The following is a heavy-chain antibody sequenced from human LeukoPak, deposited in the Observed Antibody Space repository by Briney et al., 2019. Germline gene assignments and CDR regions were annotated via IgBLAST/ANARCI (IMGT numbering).Heavy chain of an antibody. CDR2: IYYSGST. Sequence: SETLSLTCTVSGGSISSYYWCWIRQPPGKGLEWIGYIYYSGSTNYNPSLKSRVTISVKTSKNQFSLKLRSVTAADTAVYYCARVTGYTIEDYFDYWGQGTLVTVSS. V-gene: IGHV4-59*01. CDR1: GGSISSYY. J-gene: IGHJ4*02. D-gene: IGHD3-9*01. CDR3: ARVTGYTIEDYFDY.